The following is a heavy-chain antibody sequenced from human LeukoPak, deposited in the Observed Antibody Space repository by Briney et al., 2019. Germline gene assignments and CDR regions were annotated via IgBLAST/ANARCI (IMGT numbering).Heavy chain of an antibody. CDR1: GYSFTGYY. V-gene: IGHV1-2*02. J-gene: IGHJ6*03. D-gene: IGHD5-18*01. CDR3: ARNGAALVKWTILYYYMDV. Sequence: ASVKVSCKASGYSFTGYYMHWLRQAPGQGLEWLGWINPNSGGTSYAQKFQGRVTMTRDTSISTAYMELTSLRSDDTAVYYCARNGAALVKWTILYYYMDVWGKGTTVTISS. CDR2: INPNSGGT.